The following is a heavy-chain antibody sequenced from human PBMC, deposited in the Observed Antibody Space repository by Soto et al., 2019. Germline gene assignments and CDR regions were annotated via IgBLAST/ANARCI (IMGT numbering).Heavy chain of an antibody. CDR2: INAGNGNT. V-gene: IGHV1-3*01. CDR3: ATKYSSGWPGGWFDP. CDR1: GYTFTSYA. D-gene: IGHD6-19*01. Sequence: ASVKVSCKASGYTFTSYAMHWVRQAPGQRLEWMGWINAGNGNTKYSQKFQGRVTMTEDTSTDTAYMELSSLRSEDTAVYYCATKYSSGWPGGWFDPWGQGTLVTVSS. J-gene: IGHJ5*02.